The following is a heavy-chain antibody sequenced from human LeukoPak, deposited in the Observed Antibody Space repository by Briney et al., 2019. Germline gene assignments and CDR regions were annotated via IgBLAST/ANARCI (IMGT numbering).Heavy chain of an antibody. CDR2: ISSSSSTI. Sequence: GGSLRLSCAASGFTFSSYSMNWVRQAPGKGLEWVSYISSSSSTIYYADSVKGRFTISRDNAKNSLYLQMNSLRAEDTAVYYCARGVVVVVAATYNWFDPWGQGTLVTVSS. CDR3: ARGVVVVVAATYNWFDP. V-gene: IGHV3-48*01. D-gene: IGHD2-15*01. CDR1: GFTFSSYS. J-gene: IGHJ5*02.